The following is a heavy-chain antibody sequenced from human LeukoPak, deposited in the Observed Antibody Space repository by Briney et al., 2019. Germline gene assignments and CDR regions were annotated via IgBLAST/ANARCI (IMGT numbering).Heavy chain of an antibody. Sequence: PGGSLRLSCAASGFTFSSYSMNWVRQAPGKGLEWVSYISSISTSIYYAGSVKGRFTISRDNAKSSLYLQMNSLRAEETAVYYCARESITIFGVVIDWGQGTLVTVSS. J-gene: IGHJ4*02. CDR3: ARESITIFGVVID. V-gene: IGHV3-48*01. CDR2: ISSISTSI. D-gene: IGHD3-3*01. CDR1: GFTFSSYS.